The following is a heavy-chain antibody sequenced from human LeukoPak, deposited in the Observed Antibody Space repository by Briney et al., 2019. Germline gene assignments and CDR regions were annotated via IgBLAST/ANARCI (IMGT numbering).Heavy chain of an antibody. Sequence: GGSLSLSCAASGFTFSSFGMHWVRQTPGKGLEWVAVISYDGSIKYYADSVKGRFTISRDNSKDTLYLQMNSLRPEDTAVYYCAKEIAFGVVTPQYWGQGTLVSVSA. CDR3: AKEIAFGVVTPQY. V-gene: IGHV3-30*18. CDR1: GFTFSSFG. J-gene: IGHJ4*02. D-gene: IGHD3-3*01. CDR2: ISYDGSIK.